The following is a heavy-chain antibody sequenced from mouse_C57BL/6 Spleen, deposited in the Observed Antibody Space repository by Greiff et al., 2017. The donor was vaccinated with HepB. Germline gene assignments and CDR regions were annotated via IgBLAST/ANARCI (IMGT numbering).Heavy chain of an antibody. Sequence: EVQRVESGGGLVKPGGSLKLSCAASGFTFSSYAMSWVRQTPEKRLEWVATISDGGSYTYYPDNVKGRFTISRDNAKNNLYLQMSHLKSEDTAMYYCATLGRGYFDVWGTGTTVTVSS. J-gene: IGHJ1*03. D-gene: IGHD4-1*01. CDR2: ISDGGSYT. CDR1: GFTFSSYA. V-gene: IGHV5-4*01. CDR3: ATLGRGYFDV.